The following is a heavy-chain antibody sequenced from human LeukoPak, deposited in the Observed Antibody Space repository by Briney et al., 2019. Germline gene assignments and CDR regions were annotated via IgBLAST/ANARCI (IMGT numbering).Heavy chain of an antibody. Sequence: TGGALRLSCAASGFNFSSYSMNWVRQAPGEGVEWVSSICNSGSYIYYADSVKGRFTISRDNAKNSLYLQMNSLRAEDTAVYYCARDGLYGSSTSCYIHGMDVWGQGTTVTVSS. CDR3: ARDGLYGSSTSCYIHGMDV. CDR1: GFNFSSYS. J-gene: IGHJ6*02. D-gene: IGHD2-2*02. V-gene: IGHV3-21*01. CDR2: ICNSGSYI.